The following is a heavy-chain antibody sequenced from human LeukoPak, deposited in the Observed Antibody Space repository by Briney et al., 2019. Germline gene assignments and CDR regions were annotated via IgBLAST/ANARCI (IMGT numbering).Heavy chain of an antibody. V-gene: IGHV3-48*01. CDR2: ISNSSSTI. J-gene: IGHJ4*02. D-gene: IGHD1-20*01. CDR3: ARDVVTETTYYFDY. CDR1: GFTFSSYW. Sequence: PGGSLRLSCAASGFTFSSYWMNWVRQAPGKGLEWVSYISNSSSTIYYADSVKGRFTISRDNAKNSLYLQMNSLRAEDTAVYYCARDVVTETTYYFDYWGQGTLVTVSS.